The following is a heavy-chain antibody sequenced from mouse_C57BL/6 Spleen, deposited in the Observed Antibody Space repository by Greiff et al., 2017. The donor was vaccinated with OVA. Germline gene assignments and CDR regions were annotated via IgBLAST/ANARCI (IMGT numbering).Heavy chain of an antibody. CDR3: ARSLDYYAMDY. Sequence: QVQLKQPGAELVKPGASVKMSCKASGYTFTSYWITWVKQRPGQGLEWIGDIYPGSGSTNYNEKFKSKATLTVDTSSSTAYMQLSSLTSEDSAVYYCARSLDYYAMDYWGQGTSVTVSS. CDR2: IYPGSGST. CDR1: GYTFTSYW. J-gene: IGHJ4*01. V-gene: IGHV1-55*01. D-gene: IGHD4-1*01.